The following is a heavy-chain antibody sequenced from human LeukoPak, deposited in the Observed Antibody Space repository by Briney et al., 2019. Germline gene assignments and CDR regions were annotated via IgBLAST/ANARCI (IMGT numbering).Heavy chain of an antibody. CDR3: ARARYANAWYALDI. D-gene: IGHD2-2*01. CDR1: RGSVSRYY. CDR2: LSHSGSQ. Sequence: SSETLFLTCTCPRGSVSRYYWSWIRRPPGRGLDGIDYLSHSGSQDPNPSLTSRVTPIVETSQNPFSPQPTPVTAAHTAVYHCARARYANAWYALDIWGHGTMVTVSS. V-gene: IGHV4-59*02. J-gene: IGHJ3*02.